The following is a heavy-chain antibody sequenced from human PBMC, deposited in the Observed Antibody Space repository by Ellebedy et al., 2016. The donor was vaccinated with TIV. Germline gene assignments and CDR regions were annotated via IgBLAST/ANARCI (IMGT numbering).Heavy chain of an antibody. CDR2: VYNTGST. CDR3: ARGGYGRNSGNVDY. V-gene: IGHV4-59*01. D-gene: IGHD4-23*01. Sequence: ESLKISCTVSGASISGYYWTWIRQPPGKGLEWLGYVYNTGSTNYNPSLTSRVTISMDTAKTQFSLHLTSVTAAATAVYDCARGGYGRNSGNVDYWGQGTLVTVSS. CDR1: GASISGYY. J-gene: IGHJ4*02.